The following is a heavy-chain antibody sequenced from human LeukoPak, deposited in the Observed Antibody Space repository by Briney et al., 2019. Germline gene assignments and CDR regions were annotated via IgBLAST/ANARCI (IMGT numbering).Heavy chain of an antibody. CDR1: GFTFDDYA. CDR3: AKDLAAARPGQYYYYGMDV. CDR2: ISWNSGSI. J-gene: IGHJ6*02. V-gene: IGHV3-9*01. Sequence: GRSLRLSCAASGFTFDDYAMHWVRHAPGKGLEWVSGISWNSGSIGYADSVKGRFTISRDNAKNSLYLQMNSLRAEDTALYYCAKDLAAARPGQYYYYGMDVWGQGTTVTVSS. D-gene: IGHD6-13*01.